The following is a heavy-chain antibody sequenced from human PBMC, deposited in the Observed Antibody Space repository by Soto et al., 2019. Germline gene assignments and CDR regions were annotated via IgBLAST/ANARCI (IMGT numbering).Heavy chain of an antibody. J-gene: IGHJ6*01. D-gene: IGHD1-1*01. CDR1: GYSISSSNW. Sequence: SETLSLTCAVSGYSISSSNWWGWIRQPPGKGLEWIGYIYYSGTTYYNPSLKSRVTMSVDTSKNQFSLKLTSVTAVDTAVYYCARGIAQLERRTGQYYYNGMDVWGQGTT. CDR2: IYYSGTT. V-gene: IGHV4-28*03. CDR3: ARGIAQLERRTGQYYYNGMDV.